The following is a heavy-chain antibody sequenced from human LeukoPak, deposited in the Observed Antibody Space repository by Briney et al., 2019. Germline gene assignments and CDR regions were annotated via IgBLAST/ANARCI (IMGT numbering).Heavy chain of an antibody. D-gene: IGHD3-22*01. CDR3: HPLSYVSN. CDR1: GFTFSSRL. CDR2: IKDDGTT. Sequence: QPGGSLRLSCAVSGFTFSSRLMHGVRQAPGKGLVWVALIKDDGTTNYADSVRGRFTASRDDAKNTVYLQMSSLRADDTAVYYCHPLSYVSNWGQGTLVTVSA. V-gene: IGHV3-74*01. J-gene: IGHJ4*02.